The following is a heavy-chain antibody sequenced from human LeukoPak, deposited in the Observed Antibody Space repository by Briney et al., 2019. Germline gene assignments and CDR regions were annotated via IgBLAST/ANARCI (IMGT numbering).Heavy chain of an antibody. CDR1: GFTFSSCS. D-gene: IGHD6-13*01. CDR3: ARDYSSSWYVGDWFDP. J-gene: IGHJ5*02. CDR2: ISSSSSYI. Sequence: GGSLRLSCAASGFTFSSCSMNWVRQAPGKGLEWVSSISSSSSYIYYADSVKGRFTISRDNAKNSLYLQMNSLRAEDTAVYYCARDYSSSWYVGDWFDPWGQGTLVTVSS. V-gene: IGHV3-21*01.